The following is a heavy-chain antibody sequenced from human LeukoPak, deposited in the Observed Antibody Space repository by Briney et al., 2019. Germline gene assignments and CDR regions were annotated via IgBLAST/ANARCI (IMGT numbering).Heavy chain of an antibody. CDR3: ARDPYSSSWYDPHLDY. CDR1: GYTFTSYG. D-gene: IGHD6-13*01. CDR2: ISAYNGNT. Sequence: ASVKVSCKASGYTFTSYGISWVRQAPGQGLEWMGWISAYNGNTNYAQKLQGRVTMTTDTSTSTACMELRSLRSDDTAVYYCARDPYSSSWYDPHLDYWGQGTLVTVSS. V-gene: IGHV1-18*01. J-gene: IGHJ4*02.